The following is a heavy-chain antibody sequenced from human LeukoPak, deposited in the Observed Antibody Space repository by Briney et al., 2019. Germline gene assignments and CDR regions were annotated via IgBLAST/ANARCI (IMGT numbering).Heavy chain of an antibody. CDR2: IYHSGST. CDR3: ARASRDTAMVLSGYYFDY. V-gene: IGHV4-4*02. J-gene: IGHJ4*02. D-gene: IGHD5-18*01. Sequence: SGTLSLTCAVSGGSISSSNWWSWVRQPPGKGLEWIGEIYHSGSTNYNPSLKSRVTISVDKSKNQFSLKLSSVTAADTAVYYCARASRDTAMVLSGYYFDYWGQGTLVTVSS. CDR1: GGSISSSNW.